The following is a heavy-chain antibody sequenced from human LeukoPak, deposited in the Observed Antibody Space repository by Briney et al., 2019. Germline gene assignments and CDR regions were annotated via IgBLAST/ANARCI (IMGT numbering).Heavy chain of an antibody. CDR3: ALRNYDSSRSGSMDV. J-gene: IGHJ6*03. CDR2: IYYSGST. V-gene: IGHV4-30-4*07. Sequence: PSESLSLTRAVSGGSICSGGYSRSWIRQPPRKGREWMGYIYYSGSTYYNSSLKSRVTISVDTSKNQFSLKLSSVTAADTAVYYCALRNYDSSRSGSMDVWGKGTTVTVSS. CDR1: GGSICSGGYS. D-gene: IGHD3-22*01.